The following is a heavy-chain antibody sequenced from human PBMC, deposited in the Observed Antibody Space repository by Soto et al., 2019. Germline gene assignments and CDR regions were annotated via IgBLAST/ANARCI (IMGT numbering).Heavy chain of an antibody. CDR1: GFTFSKFA. CDR3: GKEERICFDGSGSHGALAS. J-gene: IGHJ4*02. V-gene: IGHV3-23*01. Sequence: EVQLLESGGRLVQPGGSLRLSCAASGFTFSKFAMSWVRQAPGKGLEWVSAIRGSGGSTYYADSVQGRFTISRDNSKNTLYLEMNSLRVEHTAESYCGKEERICFDGSGSHGALASWGEGTLVTVSS. CDR2: IRGSGGST. D-gene: IGHD5-12*01.